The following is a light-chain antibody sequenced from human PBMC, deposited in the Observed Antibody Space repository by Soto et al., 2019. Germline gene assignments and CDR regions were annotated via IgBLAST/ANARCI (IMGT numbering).Light chain of an antibody. CDR1: SSNIGSNT. J-gene: IGLJ2*01. CDR3: ATWNDSLNDVV. CDR2: SND. V-gene: IGLV1-44*01. Sequence: QSVLTQPPSASGTPGQRVTISCSGSSSNIGSNTVNWYQQLPGTAPKLLIYSNDQRHSGVPDRFSGSKSGTSASLAISGLQSEDEADYYCATWNDSLNDVVFGGVTKLTVL.